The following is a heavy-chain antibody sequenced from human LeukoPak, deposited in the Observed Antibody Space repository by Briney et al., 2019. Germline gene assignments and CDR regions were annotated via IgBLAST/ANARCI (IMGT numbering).Heavy chain of an antibody. CDR1: GGSISSGGYY. D-gene: IGHD6-19*01. J-gene: IGHJ4*02. CDR3: ARTSGYRSGWYYFDY. Sequence: PSQTLSLTCAVSGGSISSGGYYWSWIRQPPGKGLEWIGYIYQSGSTYYNPSLKSRITISIDRSKNQVSLKLTSVTAADTAVYYCARTSGYRSGWYYFDYWGQGTLVTVSS. CDR2: IYQSGST. V-gene: IGHV4-30-2*01.